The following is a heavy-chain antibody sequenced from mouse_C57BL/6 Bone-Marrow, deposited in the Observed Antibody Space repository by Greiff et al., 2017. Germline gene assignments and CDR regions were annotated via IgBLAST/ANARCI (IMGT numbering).Heavy chain of an antibody. Sequence: QVQLQQSGAELVRPGTSVKVSCKASGYAFTNYLIEWVKQRPGQGLEWIGVLNPGSGGTNYNEKFKGKATLTADKSSSTAYMQLSSLTSEDSAVYFCARYYGSSYYFDYWGQGTTLTVSS. V-gene: IGHV1-54*01. CDR3: ARYYGSSYYFDY. J-gene: IGHJ2*01. CDR2: LNPGSGGT. D-gene: IGHD1-1*01. CDR1: GYAFTNYL.